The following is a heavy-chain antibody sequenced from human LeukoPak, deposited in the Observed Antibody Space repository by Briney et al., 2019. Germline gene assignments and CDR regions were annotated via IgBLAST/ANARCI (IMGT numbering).Heavy chain of an antibody. J-gene: IGHJ5*02. CDR1: GFTFSSYW. CDR3: AKIYSSSSS. V-gene: IGHV3-21*01. CDR2: ISGTGSYI. D-gene: IGHD6-6*01. Sequence: GGSLRLSCAASGFTFSSYWMHWVRQTPGKGLEWVSSISGTGSYIYYADSVKGRFTISRDNAKNSLYLQMNSLRAEDTAVYYCAKIYSSSSSWGQGTLVTVSP.